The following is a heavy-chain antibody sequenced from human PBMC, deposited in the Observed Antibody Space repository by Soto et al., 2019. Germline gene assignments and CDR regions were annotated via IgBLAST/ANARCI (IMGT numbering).Heavy chain of an antibody. CDR1: GFTFSSYW. D-gene: IGHD1-1*01. CDR3: ARGIKLEHRTTDY. V-gene: IGHV3-74*01. Sequence: GGSLRLSCAAAGFTFSSYWMHWVRQAPGKGLVWVSRINSDGSSTSYADSVKGRFTISRDNAKNTLYLQMNSLRAEDTAVYYCARGIKLEHRTTDYWGQGTLVTVSS. J-gene: IGHJ4*02. CDR2: INSDGSST.